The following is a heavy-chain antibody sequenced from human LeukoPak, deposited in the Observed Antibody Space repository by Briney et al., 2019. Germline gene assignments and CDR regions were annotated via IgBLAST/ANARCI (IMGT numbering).Heavy chain of an antibody. CDR1: GYSFTSYW. Sequence: GESLKTSCKGSGYSFTSYWIGWVRQMPGKGLEWMGIIYPGDSDTRYSPSFQGQVTISADRSISTAYLHWSSLKASDTAMYYCAIYYDSSGYFDYWGQGTLVTVSS. V-gene: IGHV5-51*01. CDR3: AIYYDSSGYFDY. J-gene: IGHJ4*02. CDR2: IYPGDSDT. D-gene: IGHD3-22*01.